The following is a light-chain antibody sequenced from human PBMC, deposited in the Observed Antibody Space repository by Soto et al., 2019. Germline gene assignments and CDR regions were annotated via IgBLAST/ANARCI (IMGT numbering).Light chain of an antibody. Sequence: EIFLTQSPGTPSLFSGERATPPCRASQSLSVSYIAWYQQKPGQAPRLLIYSTSTRAAGIPDRFTGRGSGTHFTLAISRLEPEDFAVYYCHQFGDSPQTFGQGTKVDIK. V-gene: IGKV3-20*01. CDR2: STS. CDR3: HQFGDSPQT. J-gene: IGKJ1*01. CDR1: QSLSVSY.